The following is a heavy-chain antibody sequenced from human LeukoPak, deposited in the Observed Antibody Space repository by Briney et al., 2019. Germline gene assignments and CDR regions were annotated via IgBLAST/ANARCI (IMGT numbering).Heavy chain of an antibody. Sequence: PGGSLRLSCAASGFTFSSYAISWVRQAPGKGLEWVSAISGSGGSTYYADSVKGRFTISRDNSKNTLYLQMNSLRAEDTAVYYCAKAYFGVVSYFDYWGQGTLVTVSS. D-gene: IGHD3-3*01. V-gene: IGHV3-23*01. CDR2: ISGSGGST. J-gene: IGHJ4*02. CDR1: GFTFSSYA. CDR3: AKAYFGVVSYFDY.